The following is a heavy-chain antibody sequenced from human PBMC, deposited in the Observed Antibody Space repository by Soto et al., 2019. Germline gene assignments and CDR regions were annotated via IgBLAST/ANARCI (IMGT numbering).Heavy chain of an antibody. J-gene: IGHJ6*03. CDR3: ARAVYDFWSGNYYYYYMDG. Sequence: SETLSLTCTVSGGSISSCGYYWSWIRQHPGKGLEWIGYIYYSGSTYYNPSLKSRVTISVDTSKNQFSLKLSSVTAADTAVYYCARAVYDFWSGNYYYYYMDGWGKGTTVTVSS. CDR2: IYYSGST. CDR1: GGSISSCGYY. V-gene: IGHV4-31*03. D-gene: IGHD3-3*01.